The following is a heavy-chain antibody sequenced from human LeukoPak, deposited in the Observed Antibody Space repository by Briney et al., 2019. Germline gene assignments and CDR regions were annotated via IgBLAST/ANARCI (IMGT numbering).Heavy chain of an antibody. J-gene: IGHJ4*02. Sequence: SQTLSLTCTVSGGSISSGGYYWSWIRQPPGKGLEWIGEINHSGSTNYNPSLKSRVTISVDTSKNQFSLKLSPVTAADTAVYYCASPRGYSYGYFDYWGQGTLVTVSS. V-gene: IGHV4-30-2*01. CDR2: INHSGST. CDR1: GGSISSGGYY. CDR3: ASPRGYSYGYFDY. D-gene: IGHD5-18*01.